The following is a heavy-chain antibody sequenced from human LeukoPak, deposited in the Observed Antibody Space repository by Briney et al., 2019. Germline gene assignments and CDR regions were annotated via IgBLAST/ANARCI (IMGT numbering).Heavy chain of an antibody. J-gene: IGHJ4*02. CDR1: GFTFSTYS. CDR2: IYPSGDST. V-gene: IGHV3-23*01. CDR3: AKDVVPDSGWDLDY. D-gene: IGHD6-19*01. Sequence: GGSLRLSCAASGFTFSTYSMTWVRQGPGEGLEWASSIYPSGDSTFYADSVKGRFTISRDNSKNTLYLQMSSLRTEDTAIYYCAKDVVPDSGWDLDYWGQGTLVTVSS.